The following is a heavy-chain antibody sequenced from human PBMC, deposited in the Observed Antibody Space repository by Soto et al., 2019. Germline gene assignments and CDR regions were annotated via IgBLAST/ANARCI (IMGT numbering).Heavy chain of an antibody. CDR1: GFTFSNAW. J-gene: IGHJ4*02. V-gene: IGHV3-15*07. CDR2: IKSKTDGGTT. D-gene: IGHD3-22*01. CDR3: TTRGYYESSGSADY. Sequence: EVQLVESGGGLGKPGGSLRLSCAASGFTFSNAWMNWVRQAPGKGLEWVGRIKSKTDGGTTDYAAPVKGRFTISRDDSNTTLYLQINSLKTEDTAVYYCTTRGYYESSGSADYWGQGALVNV.